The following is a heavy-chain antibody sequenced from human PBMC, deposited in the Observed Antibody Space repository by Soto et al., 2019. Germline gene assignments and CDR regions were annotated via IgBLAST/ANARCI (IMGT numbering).Heavy chain of an antibody. CDR3: AKGGYIYGLDP. CDR1: GFPFNTYA. D-gene: IGHD5-18*01. V-gene: IGHV3-23*01. CDR2: ISESGDNA. Sequence: GGSLRLSCAASGFPFNTYAMSWVRQAPGKGPEWVSAISESGDNAFYADSVQGRFTISRDNSYNILYLQMNSLRAEDTALYFCAKGGYIYGLDPWGQGTLVTVSS. J-gene: IGHJ5*02.